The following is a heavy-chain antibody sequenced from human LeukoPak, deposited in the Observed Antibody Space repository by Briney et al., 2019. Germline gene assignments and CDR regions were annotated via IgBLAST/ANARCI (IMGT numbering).Heavy chain of an antibody. CDR2: ISGSGVST. CDR3: AKEYTGTFSPFPSYFDN. Sequence: PGGSLRLSCAASGFTFSSYAMSWVRQAPGEGLEWVSGISGSGVSTYYADSVKGRFTISRDNSKNTLYLQMNSLRAEDTAIYYCAKEYTGTFSPFPSYFDNWGQGTLVTVSS. J-gene: IGHJ4*02. D-gene: IGHD1-26*01. CDR1: GFTFSSYA. V-gene: IGHV3-23*01.